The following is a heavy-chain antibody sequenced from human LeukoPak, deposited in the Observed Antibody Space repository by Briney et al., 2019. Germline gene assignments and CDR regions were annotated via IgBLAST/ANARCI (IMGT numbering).Heavy chain of an antibody. CDR1: GFTFSTYS. CDR3: AKDSSYYGSWNWFDP. J-gene: IGHJ5*02. V-gene: IGHV3-23*01. CDR2: INDDTP. Sequence: GGSLRLSCTTSGFTFSTYSMSWVRQAPGKGLEWVSAINDDTPYYADSVKGRFTVSRDNSKNTLYLQMNSLRAEDTAVYYCAKDSSYYGSWNWFDPWGQGTLVTVSS. D-gene: IGHD3-22*01.